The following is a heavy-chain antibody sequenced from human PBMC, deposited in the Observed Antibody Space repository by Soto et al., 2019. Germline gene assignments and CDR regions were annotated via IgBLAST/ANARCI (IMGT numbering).Heavy chain of an antibody. Sequence: ETLSLTCTVSGDSISSTKYYWGWIRQPPGKGLEWIGSIYYSGSTYYNPSLKSRVTISEDTSKNQLYLKLNSVTAADTAVYYCARERLGIAARGNWFDPWGQGTLVTVSS. CDR2: IYYSGST. J-gene: IGHJ5*02. D-gene: IGHD6-6*01. CDR1: GDSISSTKYY. CDR3: ARERLGIAARGNWFDP. V-gene: IGHV4-39*02.